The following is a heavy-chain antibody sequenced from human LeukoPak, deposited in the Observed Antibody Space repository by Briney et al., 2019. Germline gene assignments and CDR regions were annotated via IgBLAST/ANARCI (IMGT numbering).Heavy chain of an antibody. D-gene: IGHD2-2*01. V-gene: IGHV3-30-3*01. Sequence: GRSLRLSCAASGFTFSSYAIHWVRQAPGKGLEWVAVISYDGSNKYYADSVKGRFTISRDNSKNTLYLQMNGLRAEDTAVYYCARALPAAKYYFNYWGQGTLVTVSS. CDR1: GFTFSSYA. CDR2: ISYDGSNK. CDR3: ARALPAAKYYFNY. J-gene: IGHJ4*02.